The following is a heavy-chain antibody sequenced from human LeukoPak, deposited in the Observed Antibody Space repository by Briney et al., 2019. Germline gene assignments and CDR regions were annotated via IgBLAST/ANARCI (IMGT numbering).Heavy chain of an antibody. Sequence: RSLRLSCAASGFTFSSYAMHWVRPAPGKGLEWVAVISYDGSNKYYADYVKGRFTISRDNSKNTLYLQMNSLRAEDTAVYYCARAGFYCSSTSCRKGYAFDIWGQGTMVTVSS. CDR2: ISYDGSNK. CDR1: GFTFSSYA. V-gene: IGHV3-30-3*01. CDR3: ARAGFYCSSTSCRKGYAFDI. J-gene: IGHJ3*02. D-gene: IGHD2-2*01.